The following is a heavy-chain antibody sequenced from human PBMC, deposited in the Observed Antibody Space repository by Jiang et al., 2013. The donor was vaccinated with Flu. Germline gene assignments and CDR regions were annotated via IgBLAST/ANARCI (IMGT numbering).Heavy chain of an antibody. D-gene: IGHD6-19*01. Sequence: LEWIGSIYYSGSTYYKPSLKSRVTISVDTSKNQFSLKLSSVTAADTAVYYCARPRIAVAASYYYYYMDVWGKGTTVTVSS. V-gene: IGHV4-39*01. J-gene: IGHJ6*03. CDR2: IYYSGST. CDR3: ARPRIAVAASYYYYYMDV.